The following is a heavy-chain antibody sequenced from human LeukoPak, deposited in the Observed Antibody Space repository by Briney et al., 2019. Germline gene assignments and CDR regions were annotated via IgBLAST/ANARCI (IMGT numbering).Heavy chain of an antibody. CDR1: GFTFSSFA. CDR2: ISDSGGST. CDR3: AKEENSRWFLGSLDY. Sequence: GGSLRLSCAASGFTFSSFAMNWVRQAPGKGLEWVSSISDSGGSTYYADSVKGRFTISRDNSKNTLYLQMNSLRAEDTAVYYCAKEENSRWFLGSLDYWGQGTLVTVSS. D-gene: IGHD6-19*01. J-gene: IGHJ4*02. V-gene: IGHV3-23*01.